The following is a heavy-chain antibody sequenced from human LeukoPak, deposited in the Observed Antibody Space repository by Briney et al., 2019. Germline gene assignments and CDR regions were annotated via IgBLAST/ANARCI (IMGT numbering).Heavy chain of an antibody. Sequence: GGPLRLSCAASGFTFSSYGMHWVRQAPGKGLEWVAVIWYDGSNKYYADSVKGRFTISRDNSKNTLYLQMNSLRAEDTAVYYCARRKGPYSSSLPDYWGQGTLVTVSS. CDR3: ARRKGPYSSSLPDY. D-gene: IGHD6-6*01. CDR2: IWYDGSNK. V-gene: IGHV3-33*01. J-gene: IGHJ4*02. CDR1: GFTFSSYG.